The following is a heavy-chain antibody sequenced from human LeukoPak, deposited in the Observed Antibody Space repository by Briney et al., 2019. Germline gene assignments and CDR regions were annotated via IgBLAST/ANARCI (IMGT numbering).Heavy chain of an antibody. CDR1: GFTFSSYS. V-gene: IGHV3-21*01. J-gene: IGHJ4*02. CDR3: ARGKGDPVSYSDY. CDR2: ISSSSSYI. Sequence: GGSLRLSCAASGFTFSSYSMNWVRQAPGKGLEWVSSISSSSSYIYSADSVKGRFTISRDNAKNSLYLQMNSLRAEDTAVYYCARGKGDPVSYSDYWGQGTLVTVSS. D-gene: IGHD2-21*02.